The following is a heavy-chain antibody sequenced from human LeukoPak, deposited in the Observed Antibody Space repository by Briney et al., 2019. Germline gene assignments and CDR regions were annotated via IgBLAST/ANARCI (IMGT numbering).Heavy chain of an antibody. J-gene: IGHJ4*02. CDR2: IYYSGST. Sequence: SETLSLTCTVSGGSISSGGYYWSWIRQHPGKGLEWIGYIYYSGSTYYNPSLKSRVTISVDTSKNQFSLTLSSVTAADTAVYYCARHTTGYSRCWFDYWGQGTLVTVSS. V-gene: IGHV4-31*03. CDR3: ARHTTGYSRCWFDY. D-gene: IGHD6-13*01. CDR1: GGSISSGGYY.